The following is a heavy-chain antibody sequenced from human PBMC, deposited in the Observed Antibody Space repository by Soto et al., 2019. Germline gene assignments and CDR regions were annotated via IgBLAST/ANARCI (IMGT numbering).Heavy chain of an antibody. CDR3: ARGLAGIAVAGTGNYYCCLDV. Sequence: QVQLVQSGAEVNKPGSSVKVSCKASGGTFSSYTISWVRQAPGQGLEWMGRIIPILGIAYYAQKFQGRVTITADNAASTAYMGLSSRRSGDTAVYYCARGLAGIAVAGTGNYYCCLDVWRKGTTVIVSS. D-gene: IGHD6-19*01. V-gene: IGHV1-69*02. CDR1: GGTFSSYT. J-gene: IGHJ6*03. CDR2: IIPILGIA.